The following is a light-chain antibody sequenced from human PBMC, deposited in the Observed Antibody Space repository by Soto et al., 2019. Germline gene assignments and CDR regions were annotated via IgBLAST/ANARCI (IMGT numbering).Light chain of an antibody. Sequence: EVVMTQSPATLSVSPGEGVTLSCRASQGVSRKLAWYQHKSGQAPRLLISGASTGATGIPARFSGSGSGTEFTLTISSLQSEDCAIYYCQQYYTWPITFGGGTKVDIK. CDR2: GAS. CDR3: QQYYTWPIT. J-gene: IGKJ4*01. CDR1: QGVSRK. V-gene: IGKV3-15*01.